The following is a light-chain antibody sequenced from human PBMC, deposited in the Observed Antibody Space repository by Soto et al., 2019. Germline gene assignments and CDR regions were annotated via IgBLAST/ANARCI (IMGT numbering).Light chain of an antibody. CDR2: GAS. Sequence: TVLTQSPGTLSLSPGERATLSCRASQSVSRYYLSWYQQKPGQAPRLLIYGASTRATGVPPRFSGSGSGADFTRPLTSLQVEDFAVYYCQQALSFGGGTRVEIK. CDR1: QSVSRYY. V-gene: IGKV3D-7*01. CDR3: QQALS. J-gene: IGKJ4*01.